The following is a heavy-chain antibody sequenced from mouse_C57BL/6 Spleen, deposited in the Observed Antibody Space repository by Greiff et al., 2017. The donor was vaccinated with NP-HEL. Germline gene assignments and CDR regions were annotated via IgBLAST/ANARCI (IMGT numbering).Heavy chain of an antibody. CDR3: ATAYYSNPFDY. Sequence: QVQLQQPGAELVMPGASVKLSCKASGYTFTSYWMHWVKQRPGQGLEWIGEIDPSDSYTNYNQKFKGKSTVTVDKSSSTAYMQLSSLTSEDSAVYYCATAYYSNPFDYWGQGTTLTVSS. CDR2: IDPSDSYT. D-gene: IGHD2-5*01. CDR1: GYTFTSYW. V-gene: IGHV1-69*01. J-gene: IGHJ2*01.